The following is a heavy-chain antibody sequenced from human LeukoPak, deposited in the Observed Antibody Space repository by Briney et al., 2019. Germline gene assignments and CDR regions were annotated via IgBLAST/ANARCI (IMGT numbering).Heavy chain of an antibody. CDR2: ISSSSSYI. J-gene: IGHJ4*02. CDR1: GFTFSSYS. CDR3: ARVANIQLWQRPTDY. D-gene: IGHD5-18*01. Sequence: GGSLRLSCAASGFTFSSYSVNWVRQAPGKGLEWVSSISSSSSYIYYADSVKGRFTISRDNAKNSLYLQMNSLRAEDTAVYYCARVANIQLWQRPTDYWGQGTLVTVSS. V-gene: IGHV3-21*01.